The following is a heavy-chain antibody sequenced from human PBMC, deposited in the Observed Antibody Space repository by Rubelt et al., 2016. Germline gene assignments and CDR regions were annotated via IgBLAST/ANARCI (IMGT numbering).Heavy chain of an antibody. D-gene: IGHD3-22*01. CDR2: ISAYNGNT. Sequence: QVQLVQSGSELKKPGASVKVSCKASGYTFTSYAMNWVRQAPGQGLEWMGWISAYNGNTNYAQKFQGGVSMTTDTSTSTAYRELSSLRSEDTAVYYCARDLVGVVITTHDAFDIWGQGTMVTVSS. CDR1: GYTFTSYA. CDR3: ARDLVGVVITTHDAFDI. V-gene: IGHV1-18*01. J-gene: IGHJ3*02.